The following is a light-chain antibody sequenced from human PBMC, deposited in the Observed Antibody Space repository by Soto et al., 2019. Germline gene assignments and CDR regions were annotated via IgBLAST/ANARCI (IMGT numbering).Light chain of an antibody. V-gene: IGKV1-8*01. J-gene: IGKJ1*01. CDR3: QHYNSYSEA. Sequence: AIRMTQSPSSLSASTGDRVTITFRASQGISSYLAWYQQKPGKAPKLLIYAASTLQSGVPSRFSGSGSGTEFTLTISSLQPDDFATYYCQHYNSYSEAFGQGTKVDIK. CDR2: AAS. CDR1: QGISSY.